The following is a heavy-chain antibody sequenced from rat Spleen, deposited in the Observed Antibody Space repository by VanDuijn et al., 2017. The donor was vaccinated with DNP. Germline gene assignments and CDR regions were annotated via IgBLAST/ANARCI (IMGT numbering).Heavy chain of an antibody. V-gene: IGHV5-29*01. J-gene: IGHJ2*01. D-gene: IGHD1-11*01. CDR3: ARQSYGGYCGDY. CDR1: GFIFSNYW. CDR2: ISYDGSST. Sequence: EVQLVESGGGPVQPGRSLKLSCVASGFIFSNYWMTWIRQAPGKGLEWVATISYDGSSTYYRDSVKGRFTISRDNAKSTLYLQMDSLRSEDTATYYCARQSYGGYCGDYWGQGVMVTVSS.